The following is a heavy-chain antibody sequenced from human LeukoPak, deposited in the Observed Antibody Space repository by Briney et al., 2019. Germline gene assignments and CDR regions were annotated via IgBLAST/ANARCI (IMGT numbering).Heavy chain of an antibody. V-gene: IGHV1-18*01. Sequence: GASVKASCKASGYTFTSYGISWVRQAPGQGLEWMGWISAYNGNTNYAQKFQERVTITRDMSTSTAYMELSSLRSEDTAVYYCAAGIRPRTPLDYWGQGTLVTVSS. CDR2: ISAYNGNT. CDR1: GYTFTSYG. J-gene: IGHJ4*02. CDR3: AAGIRPRTPLDY.